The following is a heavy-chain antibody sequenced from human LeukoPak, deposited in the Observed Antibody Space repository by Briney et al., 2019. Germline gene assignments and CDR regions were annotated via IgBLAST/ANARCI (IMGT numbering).Heavy chain of an antibody. CDR1: GGSISSYY. V-gene: IGHV4-4*07. Sequence: SETLSLTCTVSGGSISSYYWSWIRQPAGKGLEWIGRIYTSGSTNYNPSLKSRVTMSVDTSKNQFSLKLSSVTAADTAVYYCARVKAVAANSFRYYYYYMDVWGKGTTVTISS. CDR3: ARVKAVAANSFRYYYYYMDV. D-gene: IGHD6-19*01. J-gene: IGHJ6*03. CDR2: IYTSGST.